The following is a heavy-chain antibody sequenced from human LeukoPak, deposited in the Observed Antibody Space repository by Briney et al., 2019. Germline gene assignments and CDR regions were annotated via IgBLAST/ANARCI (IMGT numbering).Heavy chain of an antibody. J-gene: IGHJ4*02. V-gene: IGHV3-74*01. CDR2: IASDGSNT. CDR3: ARAILTPGGATVTRYFDY. CDR1: GFTFSSYW. Sequence: GGSLRLSCAASGFTFSSYWMNWVRQAPGKGLVWVSRIASDGSNTNYADSVKGRFTISRDNAKNTLYLQMNSLRAEDTAVYYCARAILTPGGATVTRYFDYWGQGTLVTVSS. D-gene: IGHD4-17*01.